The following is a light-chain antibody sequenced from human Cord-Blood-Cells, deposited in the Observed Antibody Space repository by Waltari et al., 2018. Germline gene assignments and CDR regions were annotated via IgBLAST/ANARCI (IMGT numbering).Light chain of an antibody. J-gene: IGKJ3*01. V-gene: IGKV3-15*01. CDR2: GAS. CDR1: QSVSSN. Sequence: EIVMTQSPATLSVSPGERATLSCRASQSVSSNLAWYQQKPGQAPRLLIYGASTRATVIPARFSGSGSVTECTLTISSLQSEDFSVYYCQQYNNWPPFTFGPGTKVDIK. CDR3: QQYNNWPPFT.